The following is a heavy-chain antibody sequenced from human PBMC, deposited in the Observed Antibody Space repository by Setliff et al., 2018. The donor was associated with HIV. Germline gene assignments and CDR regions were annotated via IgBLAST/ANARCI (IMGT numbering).Heavy chain of an antibody. CDR3: ARVEGATATLTD. D-gene: IGHD1-26*01. V-gene: IGHV1-69*05. J-gene: IGHJ4*02. CDR1: GGTFSSYA. Sequence: GASVKVSCKASGGTFSSYAISWVRQAPGQGLEWMGGIIPMYGVTNYAQKFQGRVTITTDESTSTAYMELSSLRSEDTAVYYCARVEGATATLTDWGQGTLVTVSS. CDR2: IIPMYGVT.